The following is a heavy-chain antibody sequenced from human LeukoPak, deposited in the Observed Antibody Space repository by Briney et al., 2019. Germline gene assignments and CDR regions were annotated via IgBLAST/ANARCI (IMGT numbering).Heavy chain of an antibody. V-gene: IGHV4-59*01. CDR2: IYYSGST. Sequence: SETLSLTCTVSGDSISSYYWNWIRQPPGKGLEWIGYIYYSGSTNYNPSLKSRVTISVDTSKNQFSLKLSSVTAADTAVYYCARGRLPDYYYYYYMDVWGKGTTVTVSS. J-gene: IGHJ6*03. CDR1: GDSISSYY. D-gene: IGHD3-16*01. CDR3: ARGRLPDYYYYYYMDV.